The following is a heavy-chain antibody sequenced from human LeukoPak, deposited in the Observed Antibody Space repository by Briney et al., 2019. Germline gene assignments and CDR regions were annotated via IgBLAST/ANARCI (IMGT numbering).Heavy chain of an antibody. V-gene: IGHV1-18*01. CDR3: ARELTYYYDSSGYYLPPGY. Sequence: ASVKVSCKASGYTFTTYGISWVRQAPGQGLEWMGWISAYNGNTNYAQKFQGRVTMTTNTSTSTAYMELRSLRSDDTAVYYCARELTYYYDSSGYYLPPGYWGQGTLDTVSS. CDR2: ISAYNGNT. D-gene: IGHD3-22*01. CDR1: GYTFTTYG. J-gene: IGHJ4*02.